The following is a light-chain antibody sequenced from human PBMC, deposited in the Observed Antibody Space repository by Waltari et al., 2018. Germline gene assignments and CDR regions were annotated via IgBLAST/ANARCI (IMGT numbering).Light chain of an antibody. CDR1: ALPKQY. J-gene: IGLJ1*01. CDR2: KDS. V-gene: IGLV3-25*03. Sequence: SHELTQPPSVSVSPGQTARITCSGDALPKQYAYWYQQKPDQAPVLVIYKDSERPSGIPERFSGSSSGTTVTLTISGVQAEDEADYYCQSADSSGTYVFGTGTKVTVL. CDR3: QSADSSGTYV.